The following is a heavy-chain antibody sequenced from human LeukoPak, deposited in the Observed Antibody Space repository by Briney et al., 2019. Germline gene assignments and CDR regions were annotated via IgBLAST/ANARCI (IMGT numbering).Heavy chain of an antibody. D-gene: IGHD2-2*01. CDR2: INHSGST. CDR3: ARGPKGLYCSSTSCSARFDP. Sequence: SETLSLTCAVYGGSFSGYYWSWIRQPPGKGLEWIGEINHSGSTNYNPSLKSRVTISVDTSKNQFSLTLSPVTAGETAVYSCARGPKGLYCSSTSCSARFDPWGQGTLVTVSS. J-gene: IGHJ5*02. V-gene: IGHV4-34*01. CDR1: GGSFSGYY.